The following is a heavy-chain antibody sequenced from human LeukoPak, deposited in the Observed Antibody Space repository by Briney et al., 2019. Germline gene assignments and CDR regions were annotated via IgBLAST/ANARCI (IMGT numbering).Heavy chain of an antibody. J-gene: IGHJ4*02. V-gene: IGHV3-30*02. CDR1: GFSFSSYG. CDR2: IRYDESNK. Sequence: GGSLRLSCAESGFSFSSYGMHWVRQAPGKGLEWVTFIRYDESNKYYADSVKGRFTISRDNSKNTLYLQMNSLRTEDTAVYYCAKDSSGSSWYWDYWGQGTLVTVSS. D-gene: IGHD6-13*01. CDR3: AKDSSGSSWYWDY.